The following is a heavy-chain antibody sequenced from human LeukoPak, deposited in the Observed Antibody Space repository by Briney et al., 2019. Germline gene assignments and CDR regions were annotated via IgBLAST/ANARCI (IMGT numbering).Heavy chain of an antibody. D-gene: IGHD5-18*01. V-gene: IGHV3-48*04. Sequence: GGSLRLSCAASGFTFSSYSMNWVRQAPGEGLEWVSYISSSSSTIYYADSVKGRFTISRDNAKNSLYLQMNSLRAEDTAVYYCARGRRGYSYGFLFDYWGQGTLVTVSS. CDR2: ISSSSSTI. CDR3: ARGRRGYSYGFLFDY. CDR1: GFTFSSYS. J-gene: IGHJ4*02.